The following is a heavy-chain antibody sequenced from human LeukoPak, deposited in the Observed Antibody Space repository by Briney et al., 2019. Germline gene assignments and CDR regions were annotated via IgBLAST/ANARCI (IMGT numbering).Heavy chain of an antibody. D-gene: IGHD6-13*01. V-gene: IGHV4-59*05. CDR1: GGSISSYY. Sequence: SETLSLTCTVSGGSISSYYWSWIRQPPGKGLEWIGSIYYSGSTYYNPSLKSRVTISVDTSKNQFSLKLSSVTAADTAVYYCARSAEQLVKGIVGYFDLWGRGTLVTVSS. CDR2: IYYSGST. CDR3: ARSAEQLVKGIVGYFDL. J-gene: IGHJ2*01.